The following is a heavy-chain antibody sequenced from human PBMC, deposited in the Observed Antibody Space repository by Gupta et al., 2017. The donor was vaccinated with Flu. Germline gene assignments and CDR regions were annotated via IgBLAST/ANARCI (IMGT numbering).Heavy chain of an antibody. J-gene: IGHJ4*02. CDR1: GGSISSGSYY. Sequence: GGSISSGSYYWSWIRQNPEKGLECIGHIYYSGSSYYSPSLKSRVTISVDTSMNQFSLRLNSVTAADTAVYYCARARLESGSYYFDSWGQGTLVSVSS. CDR3: ARARLESGSYYFDS. D-gene: IGHD1-26*01. V-gene: IGHV4-31*02. CDR2: IYYSGSS.